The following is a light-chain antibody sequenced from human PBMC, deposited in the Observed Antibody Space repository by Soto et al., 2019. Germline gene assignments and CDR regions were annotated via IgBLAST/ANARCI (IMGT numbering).Light chain of an antibody. J-gene: IGKJ1*01. CDR1: QSFSSW. V-gene: IGKV1-5*03. CDR3: LQYNSYPWT. CDR2: KAS. Sequence: DLQMTQSPSTLSASVGDRVTITCRASQSFSSWLAWYQQKPGRAPNLLIYKASTLESGVPSRFSGSGSGTEFALTIISLQPDDFASYYCLQYNSYPWTFGQGNKVEVK.